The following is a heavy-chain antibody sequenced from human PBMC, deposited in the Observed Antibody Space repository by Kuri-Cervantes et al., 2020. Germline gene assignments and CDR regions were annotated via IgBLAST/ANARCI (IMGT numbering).Heavy chain of an antibody. CDR1: GFTFSSYG. D-gene: IGHD4-23*01. V-gene: IGHV3-23*01. J-gene: IGHJ4*02. CDR3: AKDYGDGNPLDY. Sequence: GESLKISCAASGFTFSSYGMHWVRQAPGKGLEWVSTISGRGSSTHYADSVKGRFTISRDDSKNTLYLQMDSLRAEDAAVYYCAKDYGDGNPLDYWGQGTLVTVSS. CDR2: ISGRGSST.